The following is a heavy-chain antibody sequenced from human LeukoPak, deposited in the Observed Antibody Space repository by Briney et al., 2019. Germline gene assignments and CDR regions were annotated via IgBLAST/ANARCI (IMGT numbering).Heavy chain of an antibody. J-gene: IGHJ6*02. CDR1: GITFSSYA. V-gene: IGHV3-23*01. CDR2: ISTSGDST. Sequence: EGSLRLSCAASGITFSSYALSWVRQAPGKGLGWVSGISTSGDSTNYADSVKGRLTISRDNSKNTPYLHMNSLRAEDTAVYYCAKGRGFYDSSGYYYAYYYGMDVWGQGTTVTVSS. D-gene: IGHD3-22*01. CDR3: AKGRGFYDSSGYYYAYYYGMDV.